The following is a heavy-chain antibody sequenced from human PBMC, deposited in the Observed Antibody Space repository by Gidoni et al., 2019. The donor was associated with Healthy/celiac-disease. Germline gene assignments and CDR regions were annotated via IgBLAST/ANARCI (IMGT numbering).Heavy chain of an antibody. D-gene: IGHD3-10*01. CDR3: ATQKGIRVDY. J-gene: IGHJ4*02. CDR1: GGSISSYY. Sequence: QVQLQESGPGLVMPSETLSLTCTVSGGSISSYYWSWIRQPPGKGLEWIGYIYYSGSTNYNPSLKSRVTISVDTSKNQFSLKLSSVTAADTAVYYCATQKGIRVDYWGQGTLVTVSS. CDR2: IYYSGST. V-gene: IGHV4-59*01.